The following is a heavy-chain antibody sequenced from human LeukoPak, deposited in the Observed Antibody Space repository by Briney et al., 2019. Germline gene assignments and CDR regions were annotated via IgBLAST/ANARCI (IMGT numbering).Heavy chain of an antibody. Sequence: SETLSLTCTVSGGSISSYYWSWIRQPPGKGLEWIGYIYYSGSTNYNPSLKSRVTISVDTSKNQFSLKLSSVTAADTAVYYCARSYGDIVASDIWGQGTMVTVSS. J-gene: IGHJ3*02. CDR1: GGSISSYY. D-gene: IGHD5-12*01. CDR2: IYYSGST. V-gene: IGHV4-59*08. CDR3: ARSYGDIVASDI.